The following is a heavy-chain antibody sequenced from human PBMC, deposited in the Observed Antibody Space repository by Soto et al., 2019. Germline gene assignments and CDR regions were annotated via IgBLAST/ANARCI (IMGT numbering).Heavy chain of an antibody. CDR3: ARRWGRTFDY. CDR2: TYYTGGA. Sequence: SETLSLTCTVSGDAISSGGYSWNWIRQPPGKGLEWIGYTYYTGGATYNPSLKSRVTISVDTSKNQFSLKLSSVTAADTAVYYCARRWGRTFDYWGQGTLVTVSS. CDR1: GDAISSGGYS. D-gene: IGHD7-27*01. J-gene: IGHJ4*02. V-gene: IGHV4-30-2*01.